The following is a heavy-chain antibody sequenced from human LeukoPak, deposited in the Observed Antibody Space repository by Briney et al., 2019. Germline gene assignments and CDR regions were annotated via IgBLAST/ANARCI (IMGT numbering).Heavy chain of an antibody. CDR1: GFTFSSYA. J-gene: IGHJ4*02. CDR2: ISGSGGNT. V-gene: IGHV3-23*01. CDR3: VKRGLDSSWYGDY. Sequence: QPGGSLRLSCAASGFTFSSYAMSWVRQAPGKGLEWVSAISGSGGNTYYADSVNGRFIMSRDNSKNTLYLQMYSLTAHDTAVYYCVKRGLDSSWYGDYWGQGTLVTVSS. D-gene: IGHD6-13*01.